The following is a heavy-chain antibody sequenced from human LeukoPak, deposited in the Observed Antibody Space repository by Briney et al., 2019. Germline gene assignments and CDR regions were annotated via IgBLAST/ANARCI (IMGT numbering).Heavy chain of an antibody. Sequence: GGSLRLSCAASGFTFSSYGMHWVRQVRQAPGKGPEWLAVIWFDGSKKYYSDSVKGRFTIYRDNSKNTLYLQMNSLRAEDTAVYYCARVSNITTFGMDVWGQGTTVTVSS. V-gene: IGHV3-33*01. D-gene: IGHD3-9*01. CDR3: ARVSNITTFGMDV. CDR1: GFTFSSYG. CDR2: IWFDGSKK. J-gene: IGHJ6*02.